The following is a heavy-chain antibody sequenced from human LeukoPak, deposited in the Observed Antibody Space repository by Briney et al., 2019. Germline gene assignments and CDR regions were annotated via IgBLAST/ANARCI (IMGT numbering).Heavy chain of an antibody. D-gene: IGHD6-13*01. J-gene: IGHJ4*02. Sequence: SETLSLICTVSGGSISSYYWSWIRQPPGKGLEWIGYIYYSGSTNYNPSLKSRVTISVDTSKNQFSLKLSSVTAADTAVYYCARHAYSSSWYLDYWGQGTLVTVSS. CDR2: IYYSGST. CDR3: ARHAYSSSWYLDY. V-gene: IGHV4-59*08. CDR1: GGSISSYY.